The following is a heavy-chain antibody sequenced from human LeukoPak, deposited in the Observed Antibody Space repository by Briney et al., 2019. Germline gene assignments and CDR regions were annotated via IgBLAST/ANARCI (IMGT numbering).Heavy chain of an antibody. CDR3: ARSGDEYDSTGFDH. Sequence: SETLSLTCTISGGSLSTYYWAWVRQPPGKSLEWISCVYYTGSTVYNPSLRRRLALSIDTSINQFSLKLNSVTAADTAVYFCARSGDEYDSTGFDHWGQGILVTVSS. J-gene: IGHJ4*02. CDR2: VYYTGST. CDR1: GGSLSTYY. V-gene: IGHV4-59*08. D-gene: IGHD2/OR15-2a*01.